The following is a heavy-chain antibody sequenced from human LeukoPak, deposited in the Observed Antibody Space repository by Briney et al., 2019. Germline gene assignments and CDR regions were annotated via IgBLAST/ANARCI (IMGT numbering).Heavy chain of an antibody. D-gene: IGHD2-2*01. CDR2: IYPGDSET. V-gene: IGHV5-51*01. J-gene: IGHJ4*02. CDR1: GYSFNSYW. CDR3: TRSCCSTGGCSRDY. Sequence: GESLKISCKASGYSFNSYWMGWVRQMPGKGLEWMGIIYPGDSETRYSPSVQGRVTISVDRSSTTTFLQWSSLEASDSGVYFCTRSCCSTGGCSRDYWGQGTLVTVSS.